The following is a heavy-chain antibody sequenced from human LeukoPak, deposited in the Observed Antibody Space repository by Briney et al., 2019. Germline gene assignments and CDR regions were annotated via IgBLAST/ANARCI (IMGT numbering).Heavy chain of an antibody. CDR2: IIPIFGTA. CDR1: GGTFSNYA. V-gene: IGHV1-69*13. Sequence: GASVKVSCKASGGTFSNYAISWVRQAPGQGLEWMGGIIPIFGTANYAQKFQGRVTITADESTSTAYMELSSLRSEDTAVYYCAKGTVSGSFYTSFDYWGQGTLVTVSS. D-gene: IGHD3-10*01. CDR3: AKGTVSGSFYTSFDY. J-gene: IGHJ4*02.